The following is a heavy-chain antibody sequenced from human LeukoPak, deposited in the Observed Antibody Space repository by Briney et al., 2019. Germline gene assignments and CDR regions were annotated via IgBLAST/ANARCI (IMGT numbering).Heavy chain of an antibody. CDR2: IYSSGST. Sequence: SETLSLTCTVSGGSISSSSYYWGWIRQPPGKGLEWIGYIYSSGSTNYNPSLKSRVTISVDTSKNQFSLKLSSVTAADTAVYYCARATAITMVRGVRSDAFDIWGQGTMVTVSS. CDR3: ARATAITMVRGVRSDAFDI. CDR1: GGSISSSSYY. J-gene: IGHJ3*02. V-gene: IGHV4-61*05. D-gene: IGHD3-10*01.